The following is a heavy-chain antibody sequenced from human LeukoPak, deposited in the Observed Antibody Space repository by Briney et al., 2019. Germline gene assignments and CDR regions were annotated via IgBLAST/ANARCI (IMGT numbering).Heavy chain of an antibody. CDR2: ISWNSGSI. J-gene: IGHJ4*02. D-gene: IGHD1-26*01. V-gene: IGHV3-9*01. Sequence: GRSLRLSCAASGFTLDDYAMHWVRQAPGKGLEWVSGISWNSGSIGYADSVKGRFTISRDDAKNSLYLQMNSLRAEDTALYYCAKDIGGVGALGPFDYWGQGTLVTVSS. CDR1: GFTLDDYA. CDR3: AKDIGGVGALGPFDY.